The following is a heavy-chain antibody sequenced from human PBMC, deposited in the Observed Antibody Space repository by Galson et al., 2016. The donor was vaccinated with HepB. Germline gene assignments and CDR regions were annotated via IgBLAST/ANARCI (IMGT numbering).Heavy chain of an antibody. D-gene: IGHD1-7*01. CDR3: ARDGTWNWVFDC. V-gene: IGHV3-48*01. CDR1: GFSFSTYN. J-gene: IGHJ4*01. Sequence: SLRLSCAASGFSFSTYNMNWVRQAPGKGLEWVSYISRSSGTIHYADSVKGRFTISRDNAKNSLYPQMDSLRAEDTAVYYCARDGTWNWVFDCWGQGTLVTVSS. CDR2: ISRSSGTI.